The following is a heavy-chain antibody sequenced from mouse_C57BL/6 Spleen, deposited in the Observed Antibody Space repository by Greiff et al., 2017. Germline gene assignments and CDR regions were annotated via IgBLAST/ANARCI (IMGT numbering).Heavy chain of an antibody. D-gene: IGHD1-1*01. CDR3: AREGSRGSSYLYAMDY. V-gene: IGHV1-53*01. CDR1: GYTFTSYW. Sequence: QVQLQQSGTELVKPGASVKLSCKASGYTFTSYWMHWVKQRPGQGLEWIGNINPSNGGTNYNEKFKSKATLTVDKSSSTAYMQLSSLTSEDSAVYYCAREGSRGSSYLYAMDYWGQGTSVTVSS. J-gene: IGHJ4*01. CDR2: INPSNGGT.